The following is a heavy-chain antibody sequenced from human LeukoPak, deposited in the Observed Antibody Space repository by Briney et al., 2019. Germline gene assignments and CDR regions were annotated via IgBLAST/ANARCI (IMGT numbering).Heavy chain of an antibody. D-gene: IGHD3-3*01. V-gene: IGHV3-30*02. CDR1: GFSFSSYG. CDR2: IRYDGSNK. J-gene: IGHJ6*03. CDR3: AKEVYDFWSGYRDHYYVDV. Sequence: GGSLRLSCAASGFSFSSYGMHWVRQAPGKGLEWVAFIRYDGSNKYYADSVKGRFTISRDNSKNTLYVQMNSLRAEDTAVYYCAKEVYDFWSGYRDHYYVDVWGKGTTVTVSS.